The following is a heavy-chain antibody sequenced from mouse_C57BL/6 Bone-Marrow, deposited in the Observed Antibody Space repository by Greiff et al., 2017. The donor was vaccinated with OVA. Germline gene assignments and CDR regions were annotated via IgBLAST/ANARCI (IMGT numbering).Heavy chain of an antibody. D-gene: IGHD1-1*01. CDR2: IYIGNGYT. Sequence: VQLQQSGAELVRPGSSVKMSCKASGYTFTSYGMNWVKQRPGQGLEWIGYIYIGNGYTNYNEKFKGKATLTSDTSSSTAYMQLSSLTSEDSAVYYCARAARSLGAMDYWGQGTSVTVSS. CDR3: ARAARSLGAMDY. V-gene: IGHV1-58*01. J-gene: IGHJ4*01. CDR1: GYTFTSYG.